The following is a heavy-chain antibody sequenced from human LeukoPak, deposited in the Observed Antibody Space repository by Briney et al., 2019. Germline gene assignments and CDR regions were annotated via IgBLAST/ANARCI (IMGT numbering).Heavy chain of an antibody. CDR2: MNPNSGNT. D-gene: IGHD3-22*01. V-gene: IGHV1-8*03. J-gene: IGHJ4*02. CDR1: GYTFTNYD. CDR3: ARRSDYYDSSAYYY. Sequence: GTSVKVSCTASGYTFTNYDINWVRQAPGQGLEWMGWMNPNSGNTGYAQKFQGRVTITRDTSIGTAYMELSSLRSDDTAVYYCARRSDYYDSSAYYYWGQGTLVTVSS.